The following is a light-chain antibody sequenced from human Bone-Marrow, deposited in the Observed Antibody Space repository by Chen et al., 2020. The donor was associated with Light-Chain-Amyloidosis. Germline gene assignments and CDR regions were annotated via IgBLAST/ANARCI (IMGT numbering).Light chain of an antibody. CDR2: DDS. J-gene: IGLJ3*02. CDR3: QVWDRSSDRPL. Sequence: SYVLTQPSSVSVAPGQTATIACGGNNIGSTSVHWYQQTPGQAPLLVVYDDSDRPSGIPERLSGSNSGNTAPLTISRVEAGDEADYYCQVWDRSSDRPLFGGGTKLTVL. CDR1: NIGSTS. V-gene: IGLV3-21*02.